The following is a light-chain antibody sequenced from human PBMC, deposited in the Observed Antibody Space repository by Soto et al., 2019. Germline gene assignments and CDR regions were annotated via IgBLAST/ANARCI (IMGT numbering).Light chain of an antibody. J-gene: IGKJ4*01. CDR3: QRYGSSPLT. CDR1: QSVSSSY. V-gene: IGKV3-20*01. CDR2: AAS. Sequence: EIVLTQSPGTLSLSPGERATLSCRASQSVSSSYLAWYQQKPGQAPRLLIYAASSRATGIPDRFSGSGSETDFTLTISRLEPEDFAVYYCQRYGSSPLTFGGGTKVESK.